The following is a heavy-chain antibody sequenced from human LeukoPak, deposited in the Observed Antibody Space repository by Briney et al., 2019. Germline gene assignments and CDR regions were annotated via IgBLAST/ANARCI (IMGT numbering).Heavy chain of an antibody. V-gene: IGHV1-69*13. CDR3: ARDAGESPAHYYYYYMDV. CDR2: IIPIFGTA. J-gene: IGHJ6*03. CDR1: GGTFSSYA. D-gene: IGHD3-10*01. Sequence: PQASVKVSCKASGGTFSSYAISWVRQAPGQGLEWMGGIIPIFGTANYAQKFQGRVTITADESTSTAYMELSSLRSEDTAVCYCARDAGESPAHYYYYYMDVWGKGTTVTISS.